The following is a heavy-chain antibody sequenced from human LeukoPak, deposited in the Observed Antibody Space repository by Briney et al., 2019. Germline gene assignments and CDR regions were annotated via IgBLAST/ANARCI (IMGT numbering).Heavy chain of an antibody. CDR1: GGSITNYY. Sequence: SETLSLTCTVSGGSITNYYWSWIRQPPGKGLEWIGYIYYSGSSNSNHSLNSRVTISVYTSKTQYSLTLNSVTATATDSYYCAPAYYGGNQRFDHWGQGTLVTVSS. V-gene: IGHV4-59*01. CDR2: IYYSGSS. J-gene: IGHJ4*02. D-gene: IGHD2-21*01. CDR3: APAYYGGNQRFDH.